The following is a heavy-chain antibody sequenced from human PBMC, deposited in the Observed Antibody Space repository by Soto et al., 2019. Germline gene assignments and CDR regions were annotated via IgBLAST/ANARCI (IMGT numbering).Heavy chain of an antibody. J-gene: IGHJ3*02. CDR2: MNPNSGNT. CDR1: GYTFTSYD. D-gene: IGHD2-15*01. CDR3: ARAILGEGDCSGGSCYLDAFDI. Sequence: ASVKVSCKASGYTFTSYDINWVRQATGQGLEWMGWMNPNSGNTGYAQKFQGRVTMTRNTSISTAYMELSSLRSEDTAVYYCARAILGEGDCSGGSCYLDAFDIWGQGTMVTVSS. V-gene: IGHV1-8*01.